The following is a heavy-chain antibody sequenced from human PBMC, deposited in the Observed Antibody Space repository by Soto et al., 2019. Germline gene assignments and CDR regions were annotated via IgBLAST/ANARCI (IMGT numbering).Heavy chain of an antibody. CDR2: ISGSGGST. Sequence: EVQLLESGGGLVQPGGSLRLSCAASGFTFSSYAMRWVRQAPVKGLEWVSAISGSGGSTYYADSVKGRFTISRDNSKNTLYLQMNTLRAEDTAVYYCAGRGSGGYYDDWGQGTLVTVSS. V-gene: IGHV3-23*01. J-gene: IGHJ4*02. D-gene: IGHD6-19*01. CDR1: GFTFSSYA. CDR3: AGRGSGGYYDD.